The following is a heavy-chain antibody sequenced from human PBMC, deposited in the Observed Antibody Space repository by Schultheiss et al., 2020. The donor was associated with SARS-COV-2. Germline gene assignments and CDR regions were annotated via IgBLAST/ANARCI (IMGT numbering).Heavy chain of an antibody. CDR3: AKDVATLNAVYYYYYMDV. D-gene: IGHD5-12*01. CDR1: GGSISSSSYY. V-gene: IGHV4-39*07. Sequence: SETLSLTCTVSGGSISSSSYYWSWIRQPPGKGLEWIGEINHSGSTNYNPSLKSRVTISVDTSKNQFSLKLSSVTAADTAVYYCAKDVATLNAVYYYYYMDVWGKGTTVTVSS. J-gene: IGHJ6*03. CDR2: INHSGST.